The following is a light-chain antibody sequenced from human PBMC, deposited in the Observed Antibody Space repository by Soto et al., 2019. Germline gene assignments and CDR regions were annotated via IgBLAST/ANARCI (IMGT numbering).Light chain of an antibody. CDR3: QQANSFPLT. J-gene: IGKJ4*01. CDR2: GTS. V-gene: IGKV1D-12*01. CDR1: QGVNTW. Sequence: DIQMTQSPSSVSASVGDRVTITCRASQGVNTWLAWYQQKPGKAPKLLIYGTSRLQTGVPSRFSGSGSGTDFALIINSLQPEDSATYYCQQANSFPLTFGGGTKVEIK.